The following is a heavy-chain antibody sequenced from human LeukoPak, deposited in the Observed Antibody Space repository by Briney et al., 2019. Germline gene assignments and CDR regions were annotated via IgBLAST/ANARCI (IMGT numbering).Heavy chain of an antibody. CDR3: ARGVTRLVTTPFGV. V-gene: IGHV1-2*02. CDR2: INPNSGGT. Sequence: ASVKVSCKASGYTFTGYYMHWVRQAPGQGLEWMGWINPNSGGTNYAQKFQGRVTMTRDTSISTAYMELSRLRSDDTAVYCCARGVTRLVTTPFGVWGQGTLVTVSS. CDR1: GYTFTGYY. D-gene: IGHD4-17*01. J-gene: IGHJ4*02.